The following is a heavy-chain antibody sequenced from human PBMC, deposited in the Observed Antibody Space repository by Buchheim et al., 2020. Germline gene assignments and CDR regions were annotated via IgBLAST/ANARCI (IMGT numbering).Heavy chain of an antibody. CDR3: VRSVAGTFDS. Sequence: EVHLVESGGGLVQPGGSLRLSCAASGFTFNVYSMNWVRQAPGKGREWVSYITSEIRTINYADSVKGRFTLSRDNAKYSQPLQMNSLTDEDTAVYYCVRSVAGTFDSWGQGTL. CDR2: ITSEIRTI. D-gene: IGHD3-10*01. CDR1: GFTFNVYS. J-gene: IGHJ4*02. V-gene: IGHV3-48*02.